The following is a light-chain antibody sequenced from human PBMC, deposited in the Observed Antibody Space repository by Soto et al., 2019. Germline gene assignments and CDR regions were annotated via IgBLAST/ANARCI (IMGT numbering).Light chain of an antibody. CDR2: DVS. Sequence: QSVLTQPASVSGSPGQSITISCTGTSSDVGGYNYVSWYQQHPGKAPKLMIYDVSNRPSGVSNRFSGSKSGNTASLTISGLQADDEAEYSCSSYTSSSTEVFGTGTKVTVL. V-gene: IGLV2-14*01. J-gene: IGLJ1*01. CDR1: SSDVGGYNY. CDR3: SSYTSSSTEV.